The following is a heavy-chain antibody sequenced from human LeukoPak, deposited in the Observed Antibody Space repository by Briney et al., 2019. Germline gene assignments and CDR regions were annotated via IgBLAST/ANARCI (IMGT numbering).Heavy chain of an antibody. CDR1: GFTFRSYD. Sequence: PGGSPRLSCAASGFTFRSYDMHWVRQATGKGLEWVSRINSDGITTSYADSVKGRFTISRDNTKNTLYLQMNSLRAEDTAVHYCARIGASVGAIDYWGQGTLVTVSS. V-gene: IGHV3-74*01. CDR2: INSDGITT. CDR3: ARIGASVGAIDY. J-gene: IGHJ4*02. D-gene: IGHD1-26*01.